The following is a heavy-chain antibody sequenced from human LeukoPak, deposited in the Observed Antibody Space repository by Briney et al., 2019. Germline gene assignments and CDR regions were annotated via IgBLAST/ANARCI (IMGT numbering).Heavy chain of an antibody. D-gene: IGHD6-19*01. J-gene: IGHJ4*02. Sequence: GRSLRLSCVASGFTFRSYGMHWVRQAPGKGLEWVAVISFDGSNKYYVDSVKGRFTISRDNSKNTFYLQMNSLRAEDTAVYYCAKEDSAWRHFDYWGKGTLVTVSS. CDR2: ISFDGSNK. CDR1: GFTFRSYG. V-gene: IGHV3-30*18. CDR3: AKEDSAWRHFDY.